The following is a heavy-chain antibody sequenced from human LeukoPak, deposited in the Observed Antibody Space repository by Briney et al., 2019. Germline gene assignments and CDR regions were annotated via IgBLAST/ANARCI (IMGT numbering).Heavy chain of an antibody. CDR3: ARRGLVAGIYDLVYGFDI. Sequence: GASVKVSCKASGGTFSSYAISWVRQAPGQGLEWMGGIIPIFGTANYAQKFQGRVTITADESTSTVYMELSSLTSEDTAVYYCARRGLVAGIYDLVYGFDIWGQGTMVTVSS. D-gene: IGHD3/OR15-3a*01. V-gene: IGHV1-69*13. CDR1: GGTFSSYA. J-gene: IGHJ3*02. CDR2: IIPIFGTA.